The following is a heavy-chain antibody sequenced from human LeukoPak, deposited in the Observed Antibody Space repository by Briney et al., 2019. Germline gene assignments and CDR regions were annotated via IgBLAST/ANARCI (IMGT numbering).Heavy chain of an antibody. V-gene: IGHV3-21*04. CDR2: ISSSSSYI. D-gene: IGHD3-22*01. CDR1: GFTFSSYS. CDR3: ALKGGHYYHFDA. J-gene: IGHJ4*02. Sequence: PGGSLRLSCAASGFTFSSYSMNWVRQAPGKGLEWVSSISSSSSYIYYADSVKGRFTISRDNSKNTLYLQMNSLRAEDTATYYCALKGGHYYHFDAWGQGTLVTVSS.